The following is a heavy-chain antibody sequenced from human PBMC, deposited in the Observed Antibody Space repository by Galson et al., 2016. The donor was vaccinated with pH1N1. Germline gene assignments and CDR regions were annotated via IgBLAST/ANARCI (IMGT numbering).Heavy chain of an antibody. CDR3: ARRRSLARNYFGSGSYAARAYDI. V-gene: IGHV5-51*03. CDR2: IYPGDSDT. Sequence: QSGAEVKKPGDSLKIYCKGSGYSFSNYWIGWVRQMPGKGLEWMGIIYPGDSDTRYSPSFQGQVTMSADKSISAAYLQWSSLKASDSAMYYCARRRSLARNYFGSGSYAARAYDIWGQGTMVTVSS. J-gene: IGHJ3*02. CDR1: GYSFSNYW. D-gene: IGHD3-10*01.